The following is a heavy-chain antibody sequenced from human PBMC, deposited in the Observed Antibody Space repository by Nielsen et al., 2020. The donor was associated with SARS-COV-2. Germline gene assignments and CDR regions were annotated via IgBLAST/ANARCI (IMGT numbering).Heavy chain of an antibody. CDR2: ISAYNGNT. CDR1: GYTFTSYG. V-gene: IGHV1-18*01. D-gene: IGHD2-2*02. J-gene: IGHJ2*01. CDR3: ARDRPDCSSTSCYTLNADWYFDL. Sequence: ASVKVSCKASGYTFTSYGISWVRQAPGQGLEWMGWISAYNGNTNYAQKLQGRVTMTTDTSTSTAYMELRSLRSEDTAVYYCARDRPDCSSTSCYTLNADWYFDLWGRGTLVTVSS.